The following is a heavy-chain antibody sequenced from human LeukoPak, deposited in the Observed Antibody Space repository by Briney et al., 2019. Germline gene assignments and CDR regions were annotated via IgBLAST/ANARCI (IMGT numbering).Heavy chain of an antibody. CDR1: GFTFSSYS. D-gene: IGHD2-2*01. Sequence: GSLRLSCAASGFTFSSYSMNWVRQAPGKGLERVSAISGDSRYIYYADSVRGRFTISRDNAENSLYLQMNSLRVEDTAVYYCARAPTVLVGYCSSSSCQADYWGQGTLVTVSS. J-gene: IGHJ4*02. CDR3: ARAPTVLVGYCSSSSCQADY. CDR2: ISGDSRYI. V-gene: IGHV3-21*01.